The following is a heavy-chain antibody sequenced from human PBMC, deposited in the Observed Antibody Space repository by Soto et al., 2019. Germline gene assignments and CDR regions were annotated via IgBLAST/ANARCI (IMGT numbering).Heavy chain of an antibody. D-gene: IGHD5-18*01. CDR2: ISSKPNTYAT. CDR1: GFTFSGSA. V-gene: IGHV3-73*01. J-gene: IGHJ4*02. CDR3: TRPGDVDTAMAYDY. Sequence: SLRLSCAASGFTFSGSAMHWVRQASGKGLEWVGHISSKPNTYATAYAASIKGRFTISRDDSKNTAYLQMNSLKTEDTAVYYCTRPGDVDTAMAYDYWGQGTLVTVPS.